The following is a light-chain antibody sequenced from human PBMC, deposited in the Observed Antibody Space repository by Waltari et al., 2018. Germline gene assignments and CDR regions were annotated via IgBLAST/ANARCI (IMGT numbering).Light chain of an antibody. CDR1: QPVTDDL. CDR3: QQYGWAPDT. J-gene: IGKJ4*01. V-gene: IGKV3-20*01. Sequence: DIVMTQSPGTLSLSPGERATPPCWASQPVTDDLLAWYQQKPGQPPRLLIYAASSRVTGVPDRFSASGSGTDFTLTITKVEPEDFAVYYCQQYGWAPDTFGGGTQLQIK. CDR2: AAS.